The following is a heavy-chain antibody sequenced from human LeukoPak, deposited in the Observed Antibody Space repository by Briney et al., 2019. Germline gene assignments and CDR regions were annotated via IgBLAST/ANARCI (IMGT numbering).Heavy chain of an antibody. V-gene: IGHV1-46*01. Sequence: SVKASCKASGYTSTSYYMHWVRQAPGQGLEWMGIINPSGGSTSYAQKFQGRVTMTRDTSTSTVYMELSSLRSEDTAVYYYAREPGGYNSFDPWGQGTLVTVSS. CDR2: INPSGGST. CDR1: GYTSTSYY. J-gene: IGHJ5*02. CDR3: AREPGGYNSFDP. D-gene: IGHD5-24*01.